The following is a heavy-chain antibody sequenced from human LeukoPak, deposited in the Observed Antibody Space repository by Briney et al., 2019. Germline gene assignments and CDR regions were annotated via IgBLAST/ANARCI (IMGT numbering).Heavy chain of an antibody. D-gene: IGHD6-19*01. V-gene: IGHV1-18*01. Sequence: GASVKVSCKTSGYTFTSFGLSWVRQAPGQGLEWMGWISTHNGYTICAQKLQGRVTMTTDTSTSTAYMELRSLRSDDTAVYYCARNYTSGGIDYWGQGTLVIVSS. CDR3: ARNYTSGGIDY. J-gene: IGHJ4*02. CDR2: ISTHNGYT. CDR1: GYTFTSFG.